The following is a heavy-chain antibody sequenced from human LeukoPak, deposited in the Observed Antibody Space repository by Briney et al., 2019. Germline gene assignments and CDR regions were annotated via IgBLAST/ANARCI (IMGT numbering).Heavy chain of an antibody. CDR2: INPSGGST. V-gene: IGHV1-46*01. CDR1: GYTFTSYY. CDR3: AREWGLGYCSSTSCPMRDFDY. D-gene: IGHD2-2*01. Sequence: ASVKVSCKASGYTFTSYYMHWVRQAPGQGLEWMGIINPSGGSTSYAQKFQGRVTMTRDTSTSTVYMELSSLRSEDTAVYYCAREWGLGYCSSTSCPMRDFDYWGQGTLVTVSS. J-gene: IGHJ4*02.